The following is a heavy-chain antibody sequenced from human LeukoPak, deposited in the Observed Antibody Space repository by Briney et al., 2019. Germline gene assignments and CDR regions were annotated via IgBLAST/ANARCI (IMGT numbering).Heavy chain of an antibody. Sequence: ASVKVSCKASGGTFSSYAISWVRQAPGQGLEWMGWINPNSGGTNYAQKFQGRVTMTRDTSISTAYMELSRLRSDDTAVYYCARDRQHYYDSSGYQYWGQGTLVTVSS. CDR2: INPNSGGT. J-gene: IGHJ4*02. V-gene: IGHV1-2*02. D-gene: IGHD3-22*01. CDR1: GGTFSSYA. CDR3: ARDRQHYYDSSGYQY.